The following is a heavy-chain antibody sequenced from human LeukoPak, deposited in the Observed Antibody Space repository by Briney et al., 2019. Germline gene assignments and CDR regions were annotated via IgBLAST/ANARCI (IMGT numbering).Heavy chain of an antibody. CDR3: AKDSDFWSGYYHY. V-gene: IGHV3-23*01. J-gene: IGHJ4*02. CDR2: MSGSGGTT. CDR1: GFTFSSYG. D-gene: IGHD3-3*01. Sequence: PGGSLRLSCAASGFTFSSYGMSWVRQAPGKGLEWVSGMSGSGGTTYCADSAKGRFTISRDNSKNTLYLQMNSLRAEDTAIYYCAKDSDFWSGYYHYWGQGTLVTVSS.